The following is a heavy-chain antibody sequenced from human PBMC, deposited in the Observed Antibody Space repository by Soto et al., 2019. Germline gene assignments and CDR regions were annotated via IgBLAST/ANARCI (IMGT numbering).Heavy chain of an antibody. V-gene: IGHV3-7*03. J-gene: IGHJ4*02. CDR3: ARDPLTGTTALFDY. CDR2: IKQDGSEK. Sequence: EVQLVESGGGLVQPGGSLRLSCAASGFTFSSYWMSWVRQAPGKGLEWVANIKQDGSEKYYVDSVKGRFTISRDNAKNPLYLQMNSLRAEDTAVYYCARDPLTGTTALFDYWGQGTLVTVSS. CDR1: GFTFSSYW. D-gene: IGHD1-7*01.